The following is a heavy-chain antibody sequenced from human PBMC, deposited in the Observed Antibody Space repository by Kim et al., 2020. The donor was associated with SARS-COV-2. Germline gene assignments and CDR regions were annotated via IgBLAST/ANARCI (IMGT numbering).Heavy chain of an antibody. CDR2: INTDGSST. CDR3: ARGFAGQCRGGSCYQNGFEP. D-gene: IGHD2-15*01. J-gene: IGHJ5*02. Sequence: GGSLRLSCAASGFTVSSSWMHWVRQAPGTGLVWVARINTDGSSTSYGDSVKGRFTISRDDAKNTLYLEMNRLRAEDSALYYCARGFAGQCRGGSCYQNGFEPWGEGTLVTVSS. V-gene: IGHV3-74*01. CDR1: GFTVSSSW.